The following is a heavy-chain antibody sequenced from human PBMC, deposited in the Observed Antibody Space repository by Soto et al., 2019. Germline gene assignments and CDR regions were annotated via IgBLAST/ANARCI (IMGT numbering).Heavy chain of an antibody. Sequence: ASVKVSCKASGYTFTSYCISWVRQAPGQGLEWMGWISAYNGNTNYAQKLQGRVTMTTDTSTSTAHMELRSLRSDDTAVYYCASCYCIVGAEGSSLYPWG. J-gene: IGHJ5*02. D-gene: IGHD1-26*01. CDR2: ISAYNGNT. CDR3: ASCYCIVGAEGSSLYP. CDR1: GYTFTSYC. V-gene: IGHV1-18*01.